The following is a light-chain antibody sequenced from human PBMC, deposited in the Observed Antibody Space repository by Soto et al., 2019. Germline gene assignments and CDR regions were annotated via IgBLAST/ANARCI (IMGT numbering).Light chain of an antibody. V-gene: IGLV2-23*02. CDR2: EVS. CDR3: CSSGGSPRVV. CDR1: SSDVGSYNL. J-gene: IGLJ2*01. Sequence: QSALTQPASVSGSPGQSITISCTGTSSDVGSYNLVSWYQQHPGKAPKLMIYEVSKRPSGVSNRFSGSKSGNTASLTISGLHAEDEADYYCCSSGGSPRVVFGGGTKLTVL.